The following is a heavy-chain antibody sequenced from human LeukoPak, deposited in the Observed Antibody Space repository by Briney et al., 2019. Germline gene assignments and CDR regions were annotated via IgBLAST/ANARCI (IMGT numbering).Heavy chain of an antibody. CDR2: IYYSGST. CDR1: GGSISSSSYY. V-gene: IGHV4-39*01. Sequence: SETLSLTCTVSGGSISSSSYYWGWIRQPPGKGLEWIGSIYYSGSTYYNPSLKSRVTISVDTSKNQFSLKLSSVTAADTAVYYCARFQPRYENLRSDIWGPGTMVTVSS. D-gene: IGHD3-16*01. CDR3: ARFQPRYENLRSDI. J-gene: IGHJ3*02.